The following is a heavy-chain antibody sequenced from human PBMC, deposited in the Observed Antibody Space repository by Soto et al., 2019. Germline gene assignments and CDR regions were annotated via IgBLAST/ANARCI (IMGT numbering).Heavy chain of an antibody. V-gene: IGHV3-66*01. J-gene: IGHJ6*04. CDR3: ARDDVLCDGGRCYGIPLAV. CDR1: GFTVSSKY. CDR2: IQSGGTT. D-gene: IGHD2-15*01. Sequence: EVQLVESGGGLVQPGGSLRLSCAASGFTVSSKYMTWVRQAPGKGLEWVSLIQSGGTTYYADSVKGRFTISRDTSENTLHRQMDSRRVEDTAVYYCARDDVLCDGGRCYGIPLAVWGKGTTVTVSS.